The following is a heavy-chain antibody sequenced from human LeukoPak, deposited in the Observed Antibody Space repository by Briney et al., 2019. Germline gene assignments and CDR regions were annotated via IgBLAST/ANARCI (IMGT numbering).Heavy chain of an antibody. CDR2: IKQDGSEK. V-gene: IGHV3-7*01. CDR3: AREEGWFDP. Sequence: GGSLRLSCAASGFTFSSYAMTWVRQAPGKGLEWVANIKQDGSEKYYVDSVKGRFTISRDNAKNSLYLQMNSLRAEDTAVYYCAREEGWFDPWGQGTLVTVSS. CDR1: GFTFSSYA. J-gene: IGHJ5*02.